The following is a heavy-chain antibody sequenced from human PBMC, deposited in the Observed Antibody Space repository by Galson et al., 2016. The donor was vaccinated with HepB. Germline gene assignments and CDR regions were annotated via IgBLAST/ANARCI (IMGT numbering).Heavy chain of an antibody. CDR2: IIPMFGTP. V-gene: IGHV1-69*13. Sequence: SVKVSCKASGGTFSNYGFNWVRQAPGQGLEWMGGIIPMFGTPHYAQKFHGRVMITADESTSTASMEVNSLTSDDTAVYYCARAVTTGLVYYFDYWSQGALVTVSS. J-gene: IGHJ4*02. CDR1: GGTFSNYG. D-gene: IGHD1-1*01. CDR3: ARAVTTGLVYYFDY.